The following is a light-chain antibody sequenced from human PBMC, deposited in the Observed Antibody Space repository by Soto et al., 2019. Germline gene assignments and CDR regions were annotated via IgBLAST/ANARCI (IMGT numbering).Light chain of an antibody. Sequence: DIQMTQSPSTLSASVGDRVTITCRASQSISTWLAWYQQKPGKAPKLLIYKASSLESGVPSRFSGRGSGTEFTLTISSLQPDDFATYYCQPYINRWTFGQGTKVEIK. CDR3: QPYINRWT. CDR1: QSISTW. CDR2: KAS. J-gene: IGKJ1*01. V-gene: IGKV1-5*03.